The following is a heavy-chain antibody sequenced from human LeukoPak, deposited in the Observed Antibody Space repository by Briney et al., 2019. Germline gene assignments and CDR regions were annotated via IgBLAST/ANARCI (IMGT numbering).Heavy chain of an antibody. V-gene: IGHV1-69*05. Sequence: SVKVSCKASGGTFSSYAISWVRQAPGQGLEWMGRIIPIFGSANYAQKFQGRVTITTDESTSTAYMELSSLRSEDTAVYYCAREDYYDSSGYSDYWGQGTLVTVSS. J-gene: IGHJ4*02. D-gene: IGHD3-22*01. CDR1: GGTFSSYA. CDR2: IIPIFGSA. CDR3: AREDYYDSSGYSDY.